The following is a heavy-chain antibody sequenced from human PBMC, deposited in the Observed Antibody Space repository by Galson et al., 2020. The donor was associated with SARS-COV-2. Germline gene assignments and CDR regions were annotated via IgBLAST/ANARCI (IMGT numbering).Heavy chain of an antibody. J-gene: IGHJ5*02. Sequence: ASVKVSCKASGYTFSRYTLHWVRQDPGQRLEWMGCINAGNGDTKYSQKLQGRVTITRDTSAKIVYMELSSLTSEDTAIYFCARDRPITTIFWRGDSGFDPWGQGTLVTVSS. CDR3: ARDRPITTIFWRGDSGFDP. V-gene: IGHV1-3*01. CDR1: GYTFSRYT. D-gene: IGHD3-3*01. CDR2: INAGNGDT.